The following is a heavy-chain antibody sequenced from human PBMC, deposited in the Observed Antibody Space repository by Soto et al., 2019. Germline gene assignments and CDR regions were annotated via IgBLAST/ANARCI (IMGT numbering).Heavy chain of an antibody. CDR1: GGTFSSYT. CDR3: AREREHCSSTSCYGWFDP. Sequence: QVQLVQSGAEVKKPGSSVKVSCKASGGTFSSYTISWVRQAPGQGLEWMGRIIPIRGIANYEQNFQGRVTITADKSTSTAYMELSSLRSEDTAVYYCAREREHCSSTSCYGWFDPWGQGTLVTVSS. D-gene: IGHD2-2*01. CDR2: IIPIRGIA. V-gene: IGHV1-69*02. J-gene: IGHJ5*02.